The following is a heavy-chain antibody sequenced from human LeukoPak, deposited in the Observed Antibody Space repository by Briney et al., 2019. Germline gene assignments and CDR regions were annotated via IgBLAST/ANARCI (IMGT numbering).Heavy chain of an antibody. J-gene: IGHJ4*02. CDR2: ISSSSSTI. CDR3: ARDRGTFDY. Sequence: GESLRLSCAASGLTFSSYSMNWVRQAPGKGLEWVSYISSSSSTIYYADSVKGRFTISRDNAKNSLYLQMNSLRAEDTAVYYCARDRGTFDYWGQGTLVTVSS. CDR1: GLTFSSYS. V-gene: IGHV3-48*01. D-gene: IGHD3/OR15-3a*01.